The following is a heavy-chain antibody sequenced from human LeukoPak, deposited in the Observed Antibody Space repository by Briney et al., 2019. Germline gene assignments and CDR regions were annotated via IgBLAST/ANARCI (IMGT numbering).Heavy chain of an antibody. CDR2: IWYDGSNK. D-gene: IGHD4-17*01. V-gene: IGHV3-33*01. Sequence: GGSLRLSCAASGFTFSSYGMHWVRQAPGKGLEWVAVIWYDGSNKYYADSVKGRFTISRDNSKNTLYLQMNSLRAEDTAVYYCARDAGRYGDYVDYWGQGTLVTVSS. J-gene: IGHJ4*02. CDR1: GFTFSSYG. CDR3: ARDAGRYGDYVDY.